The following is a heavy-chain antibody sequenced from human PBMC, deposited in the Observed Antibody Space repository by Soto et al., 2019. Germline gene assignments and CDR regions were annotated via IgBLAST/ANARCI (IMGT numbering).Heavy chain of an antibody. CDR3: AKPVYSSGWDCPFDY. Sequence: PGGSLRLSXAASGFTFSSYAMSWVRQAPGKGLEWVSAISGSGGSTYYADSVKGRFTISRDNSKNTLYLQMNSLRAEDTAVYYCAKPVYSSGWDCPFDYWGQGTLVTVSS. D-gene: IGHD6-19*01. J-gene: IGHJ4*02. V-gene: IGHV3-23*01. CDR2: ISGSGGST. CDR1: GFTFSSYA.